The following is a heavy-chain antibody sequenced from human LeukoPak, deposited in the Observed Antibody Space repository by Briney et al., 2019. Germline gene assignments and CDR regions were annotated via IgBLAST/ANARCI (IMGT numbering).Heavy chain of an antibody. Sequence: PSETLSLTCTVSGGSISSSSYYWGWIRQPPGKGLEWIGSIYYSGSTYYNPSLKSRVTISVDTSKNQFSLKLSSVTAADTAVYYCARVGDCGGDCSPLDYWGQGTLVTVSS. CDR2: IYYSGST. CDR1: GGSISSSSYY. CDR3: ARVGDCGGDCSPLDY. J-gene: IGHJ4*02. D-gene: IGHD2-21*02. V-gene: IGHV4-39*07.